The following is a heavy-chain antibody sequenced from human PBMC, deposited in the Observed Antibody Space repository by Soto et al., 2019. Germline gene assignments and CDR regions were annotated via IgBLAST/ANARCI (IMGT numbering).Heavy chain of an antibody. CDR2: ISGSGGNT. V-gene: IGHV3-23*01. D-gene: IGHD3-16*01. Sequence: RWIRKAPGERLEWVSSISGSGGNTNYADSVKGRFTVSRDNSKRTLSLQMNSLTEEDTAIYYCAKGLRRLLRTQYYYGLDVWGRGTTVTVSS. CDR3: AKGLRRLLRTQYYYGLDV. J-gene: IGHJ6*02.